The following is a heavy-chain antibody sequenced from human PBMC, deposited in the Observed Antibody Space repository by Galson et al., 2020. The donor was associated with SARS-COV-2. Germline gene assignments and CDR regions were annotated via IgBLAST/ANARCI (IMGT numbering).Heavy chain of an antibody. CDR2: LYREGSST. Sequence: GGSLRLSCAASGFTFSSSWMHWVRQAPGKGLEWVSRLYREGSSTSYAASVKGRFTISGDKAKNTLYLQMNSLRAEDTAVYYCARGDMVNDYFDYWGQGTLVTVSS. V-gene: IGHV3-74*01. CDR3: ARGDMVNDYFDY. D-gene: IGHD2-8*01. CDR1: GFTFSSSW. J-gene: IGHJ4*02.